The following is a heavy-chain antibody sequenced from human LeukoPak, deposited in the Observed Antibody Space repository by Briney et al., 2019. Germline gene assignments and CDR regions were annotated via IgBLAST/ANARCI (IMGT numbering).Heavy chain of an antibody. CDR2: IFYSGST. V-gene: IGHV4-39*07. Sequence: SETLSLTCTVSGGSISSSNYYWGWIRQPPGEGLEWIVNIFYSGSTYYSPSLKSRVTISLDTSKNQFSLKLSSVTAADTAVYYCASTYDFWSGYYKNYYYMDVWGKGTTVTVSS. CDR1: GGSISSSNYY. D-gene: IGHD3-3*01. J-gene: IGHJ6*03. CDR3: ASTYDFWSGYYKNYYYMDV.